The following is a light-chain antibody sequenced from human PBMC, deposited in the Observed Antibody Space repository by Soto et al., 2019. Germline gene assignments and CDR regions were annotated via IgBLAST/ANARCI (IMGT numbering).Light chain of an antibody. CDR1: QSISSW. CDR3: QQYKSYSPES. J-gene: IGKJ1*01. V-gene: IGKV1-5*03. CDR2: KAS. Sequence: DIQMTQSPSTLSASVGDRVTITCRASQSISSWLAWYQQKPGKAPKLLIYKASSLESGVPSRFSGSGSGTECTVTISSLQVDDFATYYCQQYKSYSPESFGQGTKVEIK.